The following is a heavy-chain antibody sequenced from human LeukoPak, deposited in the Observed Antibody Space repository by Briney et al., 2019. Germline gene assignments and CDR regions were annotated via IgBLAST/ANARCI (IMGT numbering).Heavy chain of an antibody. CDR2: ISYDGSNK. J-gene: IGHJ4*02. CDR1: GFTFSSYG. CDR3: AKDGSSGWSGDPYFDY. Sequence: PGRSLRLSCAASGFTFSSYGMHWVRQAPGKGLEWVAVISYDGSNKYYADSVKGRFTISRDNSKNTLYLQMNSLRAEDTAVYYCAKDGSSGWSGDPYFDYWGQGALVTVSS. D-gene: IGHD3-22*01. V-gene: IGHV3-30*18.